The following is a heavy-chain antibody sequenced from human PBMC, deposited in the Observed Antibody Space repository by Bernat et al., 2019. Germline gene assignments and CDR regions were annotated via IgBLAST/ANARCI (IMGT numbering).Heavy chain of an antibody. CDR3: ASDLGVRLRLFES. V-gene: IGHV7-4-1*02. J-gene: IGHJ1*01. CDR2: INTNTGNP. D-gene: IGHD4-17*01. Sequence: QVQLVQSGSELKEPGASVKVSCKASGYIFTTYAMNWVRQAPGRGPEWMGWINTNTGNPTYVQGFTGRFVCSLDTSVSTAYLQISSLKAEDTAVYYCASDLGVRLRLFESWGQGTLVTVCS. CDR1: GYIFTTYA.